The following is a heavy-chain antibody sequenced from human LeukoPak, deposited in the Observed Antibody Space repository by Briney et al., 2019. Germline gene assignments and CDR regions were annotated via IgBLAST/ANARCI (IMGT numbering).Heavy chain of an antibody. CDR2: ITGSSTWT. V-gene: IGHV3-23*01. CDR3: ARELVSLGTGYFDL. Sequence: AGSLTLSCAASGFTFGTYGMTWVRQAPGKGLEWVSGITGSSTWTYYADSVRGRFTISRDNSKNTLHLQMNNLTADDTAIYYCARELVSLGTGYFDLWGRGTLVTVSS. CDR1: GFTFGTYG. D-gene: IGHD7-27*01. J-gene: IGHJ2*01.